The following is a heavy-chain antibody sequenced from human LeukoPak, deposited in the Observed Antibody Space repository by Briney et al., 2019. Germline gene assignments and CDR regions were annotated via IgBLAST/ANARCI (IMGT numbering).Heavy chain of an antibody. D-gene: IGHD1-26*01. Sequence: PGGSLRLSCVASGFTFRRSWMHWVRQAPGKGLVWVSHIKNDGSSTYADSVKGRFTISRDNAKNTLYLQMDSLRAEDTAVYYCARDIAYSGADWGQGTLVIVSS. J-gene: IGHJ4*02. V-gene: IGHV3-74*01. CDR1: GFTFRRSW. CDR2: IKNDGSST. CDR3: ARDIAYSGAD.